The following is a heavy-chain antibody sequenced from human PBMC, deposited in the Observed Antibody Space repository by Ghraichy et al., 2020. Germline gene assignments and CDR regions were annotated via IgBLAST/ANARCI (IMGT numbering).Heavy chain of an antibody. CDR1: GFTFSGYC. J-gene: IGHJ4*02. CDR2: INSGGTSI. D-gene: IGHD2-15*01. V-gene: IGHV3-74*01. CDR3: VREYCRGGSCFFGTGGSHFDY. Sequence: GGSLRLSCAASGFTFSGYCMHWVRQAPGEGLVWVSRINSGGTSIIYADSVRGRFTISRDNAKNTLFLQMNSLRAEDTAVYYCVREYCRGGSCFFGTGGSHFDYWGQGTLVTVSS.